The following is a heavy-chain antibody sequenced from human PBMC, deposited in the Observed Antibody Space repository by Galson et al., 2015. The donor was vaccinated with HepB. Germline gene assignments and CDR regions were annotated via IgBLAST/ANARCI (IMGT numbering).Heavy chain of an antibody. J-gene: IGHJ4*02. V-gene: IGHV5-51*01. Sequence: QSGAEVKKSGESLMISCQGSGYSFTSYWINWVSQMPGKGLEWMGIICPGDSDTIYSPSFQGQVTISADKSTTTAYLHWSSLKAADTAMYYCASHYGANVYRLDYWGQGTLVTVSS. CDR1: GYSFTSYW. D-gene: IGHD4-23*01. CDR2: ICPGDSDT. CDR3: ASHYGANVYRLDY.